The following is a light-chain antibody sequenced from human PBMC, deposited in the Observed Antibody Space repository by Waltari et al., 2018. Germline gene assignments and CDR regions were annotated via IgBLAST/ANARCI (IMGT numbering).Light chain of an antibody. J-gene: IGLJ2*01. CDR1: SSDVGAYNY. CDR2: DVS. Sequence: QSALTQPASVSGSPGQSITISCTGTSSDVGAYNYVSWSRQHPGTAPKLLIFDVSHRPSVVSNRFSGSKSGNTASLTISGLQAEDEADYYCSSYTTSSTVVFGGGTKLTVL. V-gene: IGLV2-14*03. CDR3: SSYTTSSTVV.